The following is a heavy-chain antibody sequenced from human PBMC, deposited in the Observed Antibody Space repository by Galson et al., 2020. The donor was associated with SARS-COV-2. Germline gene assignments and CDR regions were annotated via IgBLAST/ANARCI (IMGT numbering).Heavy chain of an antibody. J-gene: IGHJ3*02. Sequence: GGSLRLSCAASGFTVSSNYMSWVRQAPGKGLEWVSVIYSGGSTYYADSVKGRFTISRDNSKNTLYLQMNSLRAEDTAVYYCARDSSVGDYRAFDIWGQGTMVTVSS. CDR1: GFTVSSNY. CDR3: ARDSSVGDYRAFDI. CDR2: IYSGGST. V-gene: IGHV3-53*01. D-gene: IGHD4-17*01.